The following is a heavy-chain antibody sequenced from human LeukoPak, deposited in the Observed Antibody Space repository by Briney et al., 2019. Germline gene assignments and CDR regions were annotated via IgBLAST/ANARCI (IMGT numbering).Heavy chain of an antibody. V-gene: IGHV4-59*01. Sequence: SETLSLTCTVSGGSISSYYWSWIRQPPGKGLEWIGYIYYSGSTNYNPSLKSRVTISVDTSKNQFSLKLSSVTAADTAVYYCARGGMDDYVWGRYRPPPSYYYYYMDVWGKGTTVTVSS. CDR3: ARGGMDDYVWGRYRPPPSYYYYYMDV. J-gene: IGHJ6*03. D-gene: IGHD3-16*02. CDR2: IYYSGST. CDR1: GGSISSYY.